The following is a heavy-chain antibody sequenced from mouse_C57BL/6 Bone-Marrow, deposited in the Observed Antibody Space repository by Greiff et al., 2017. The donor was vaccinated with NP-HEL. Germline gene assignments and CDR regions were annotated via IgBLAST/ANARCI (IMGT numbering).Heavy chain of an antibody. D-gene: IGHD3-2*02. Sequence: QVQLKESGAELVRPGTSVKVSCKASGYAFTNYLIEWVKQRPGQGLEWIGVINPGSGGTNYNEKFKGKATLTADKSSSTAYMQLSSLTSEDSAVYFCAVRNYGKDYWGQGTSVTVSS. CDR2: INPGSGGT. CDR1: GYAFTNYL. CDR3: AVRNYGKDY. V-gene: IGHV1-54*01. J-gene: IGHJ4*01.